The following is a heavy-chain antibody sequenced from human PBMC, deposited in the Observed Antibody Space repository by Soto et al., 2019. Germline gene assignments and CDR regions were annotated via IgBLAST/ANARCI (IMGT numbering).Heavy chain of an antibody. V-gene: IGHV1-18*01. CDR2: ISAYNGNT. J-gene: IGHJ4*02. Sequence: ASVKVSCKASGYTFTSYGISWVRQAPGQGLEWMGWISAYNGNTNYAQKLQGRVTMTTDTSTSTAYRELRSLRSDDTAVYYCARDPYYDSSGYYPFDYWGQGTLVTVSS. CDR1: GYTFTSYG. CDR3: ARDPYYDSSGYYPFDY. D-gene: IGHD3-22*01.